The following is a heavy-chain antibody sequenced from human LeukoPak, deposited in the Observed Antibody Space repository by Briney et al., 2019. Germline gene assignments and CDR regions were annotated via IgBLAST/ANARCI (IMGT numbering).Heavy chain of an antibody. CDR2: INHSGST. J-gene: IGHJ4*02. D-gene: IGHD3-10*01. CDR3: AREWGGLHPIDY. CDR1: GGSFSGYY. V-gene: IGHV4-34*01. Sequence: TSSETLSLTCAVYGGSFSGYYWSWIRQLPGKGLEWIGEINHSGSTNYNPSLKSRVTISVDTSKNQFSLKLSSVTAADTAVYYCAREWGGLHPIDYWGQGTLVTVSS.